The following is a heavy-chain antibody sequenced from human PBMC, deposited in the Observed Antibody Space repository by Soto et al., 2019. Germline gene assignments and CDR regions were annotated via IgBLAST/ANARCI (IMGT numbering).Heavy chain of an antibody. CDR2: ISGSGGST. D-gene: IGHD2-2*01. CDR3: AKDVLGYCSSTSCYRVFDY. V-gene: IGHV3-23*01. CDR1: GFTFSSYA. J-gene: IGHJ4*02. Sequence: QPGGSLRLSCAASGFTFSSYAMSWVRQAPGKGLEWVSAISGSGGSTYYADSVKGRFTISRDNSKNTLYLQMNSLRAEDTAVYYCAKDVLGYCSSTSCYRVFDYWGQGTLVTVSS.